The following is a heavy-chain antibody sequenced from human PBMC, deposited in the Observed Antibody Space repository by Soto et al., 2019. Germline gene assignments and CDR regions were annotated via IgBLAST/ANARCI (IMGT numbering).Heavy chain of an antibody. CDR2: IDRTGST. J-gene: IGHJ4*02. D-gene: IGHD1-7*01. V-gene: IGHV4-4*02. Sequence: SETLSLTCAVSGGAFTSNNWWTWVRQSPGQGLQGIGEIDRTGSTNYNPSLKSRVTISLNKSENQFSLKGTSLTAADTAVYYCASRDPGTSVDYWGQGTLVTVSS. CDR1: GGAFTSNNW. CDR3: ASRDPGTSVDY.